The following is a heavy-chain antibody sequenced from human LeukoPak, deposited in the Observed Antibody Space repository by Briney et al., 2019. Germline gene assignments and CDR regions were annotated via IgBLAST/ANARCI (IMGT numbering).Heavy chain of an antibody. CDR3: AKDPRPQPLV. J-gene: IGHJ4*02. V-gene: IGHV3-30*18. Sequence: PGGSLRLSCAASGFTFSSYGIHWVRQAPGKGLEWVAVISYDGSNKYYADSVKGRFTISRDNSKNTLYLQMNSLRAEDTAVYYCAKDPRPQPLVWGQGTLVTASS. CDR1: GFTFSSYG. CDR2: ISYDGSNK. D-gene: IGHD2-2*01.